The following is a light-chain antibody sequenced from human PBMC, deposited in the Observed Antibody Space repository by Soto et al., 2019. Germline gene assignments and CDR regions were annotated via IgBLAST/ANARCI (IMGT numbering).Light chain of an antibody. V-gene: IGLV2-14*01. J-gene: IGLJ2*01. Sequence: QSALTQPASVSGSPGQSITIFCAGTMRDIGAYNLVSWYQQHPGRAPQLIIYEVHNRPSGSSFRFSGSKSGNTASLTISGLQAEDEADYYCSSFTSRSSLIFGGGTKVTVL. CDR3: SSFTSRSSLI. CDR1: MRDIGAYNL. CDR2: EVH.